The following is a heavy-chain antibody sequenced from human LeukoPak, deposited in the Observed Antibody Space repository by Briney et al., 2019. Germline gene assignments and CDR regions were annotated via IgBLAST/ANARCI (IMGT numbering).Heavy chain of an antibody. CDR1: GFTFSSYE. J-gene: IGHJ4*02. Sequence: PGGSLRLSCAASGFTFSSYEMNWVRQAPGKGLEWVSYISSSGSTIYYADSVKGRFTISRDNSKNTLYLQMNSLRAEDTAVYYCAKDLWTKDYFDYWGQGTLVTVSS. D-gene: IGHD3/OR15-3a*01. CDR2: ISSSGSTI. V-gene: IGHV3-48*03. CDR3: AKDLWTKDYFDY.